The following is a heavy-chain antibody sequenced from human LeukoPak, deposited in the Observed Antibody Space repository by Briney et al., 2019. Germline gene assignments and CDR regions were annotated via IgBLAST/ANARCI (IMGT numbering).Heavy chain of an antibody. D-gene: IGHD3-22*01. CDR2: IFHSGST. CDR3: ARHYYDNSGYFDY. V-gene: IGHV4-59*01. Sequence: SETLSLTCTVSGGSLSSYYWSWIRQPPGQGLEWIGYIFHSGSTNYKPSLKSRVSISVDTSNNQFSLKLTSVTAADTAVYYCARHYYDNSGYFDYWGQGTLVTVSS. J-gene: IGHJ4*02. CDR1: GGSLSSYY.